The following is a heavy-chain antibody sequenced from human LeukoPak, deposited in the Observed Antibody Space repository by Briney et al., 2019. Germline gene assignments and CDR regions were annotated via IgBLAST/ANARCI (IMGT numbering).Heavy chain of an antibody. Sequence: SETLSLTCTVSGGSVSSGSYYWSWLRQPPGKGLEWIGYIYYSGSTNYNPSLKSRVTISVDTSKNQFSLKLSSVTAADTAVYYCASTLYDSSGYYYWGQGTLVTVSS. J-gene: IGHJ4*02. V-gene: IGHV4-61*01. CDR2: IYYSGST. CDR3: ASTLYDSSGYYY. D-gene: IGHD3-22*01. CDR1: GGSVSSGSYY.